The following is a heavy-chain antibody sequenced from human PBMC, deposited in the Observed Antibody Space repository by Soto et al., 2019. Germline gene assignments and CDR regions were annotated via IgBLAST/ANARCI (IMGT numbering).Heavy chain of an antibody. CDR1: GVTFISYS. CDR2: ISSSSSTI. V-gene: IGHV3-48*01. Sequence: PGGFLRLSCAASGVTFISYSMNWVRQAPGKGLEWVSYISSSSSTIYYADSVKGRFTISRDNAKNSLYLQMNSLRAEDTAVYYCARLVRYYDILTGYHNWFDPWGQGTLVTVSS. CDR3: ARLVRYYDILTGYHNWFDP. D-gene: IGHD3-9*01. J-gene: IGHJ5*02.